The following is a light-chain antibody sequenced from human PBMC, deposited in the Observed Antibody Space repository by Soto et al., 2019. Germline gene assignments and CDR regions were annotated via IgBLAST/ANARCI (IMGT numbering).Light chain of an antibody. J-gene: IGKJ2*01. V-gene: IGKV3-20*01. CDR2: QTS. Sequence: EVVLTQSPGTLSLSPGERATLSCRTSQSVSSSYLAWYQQKPGQAPRLLIYQTSNRATGIPDRFSCSGSGTDFTITISRLEPEDFAVYYCQQYGSSPMYTFAQGTKLEIK. CDR3: QQYGSSPMYT. CDR1: QSVSSSY.